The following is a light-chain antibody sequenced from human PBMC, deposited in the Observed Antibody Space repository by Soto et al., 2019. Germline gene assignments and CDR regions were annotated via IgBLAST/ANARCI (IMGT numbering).Light chain of an antibody. V-gene: IGKV3-20*01. Sequence: EIVLTQSPGTLSLSPGERATLSCRASQSVSSSYLAWYQQQPGQAPRLLIYGASSMATGIPDRFSGSGSGTDVTLTISRLEPEDCAVYYCQQYGSSPPYTFGQGTKLEIK. J-gene: IGKJ2*01. CDR1: QSVSSSY. CDR2: GAS. CDR3: QQYGSSPPYT.